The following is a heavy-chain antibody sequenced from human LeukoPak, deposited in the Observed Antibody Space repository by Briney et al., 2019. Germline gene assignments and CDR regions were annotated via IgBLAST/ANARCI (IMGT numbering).Heavy chain of an antibody. J-gene: IGHJ5*02. D-gene: IGHD3-3*01. CDR2: IYPGNSDT. CDR1: GYSFTSYW. Sequence: GESLKISCKGSGYSFTSYWIGWVRQMPGKGLEWMGIIYPGNSDTRYSPSFQGQVTISADKSISTAYLQWSSLKASDTAMYYCARGGTIFPALVWFDPWGQGTLVTVSS. CDR3: ARGGTIFPALVWFDP. V-gene: IGHV5-51*01.